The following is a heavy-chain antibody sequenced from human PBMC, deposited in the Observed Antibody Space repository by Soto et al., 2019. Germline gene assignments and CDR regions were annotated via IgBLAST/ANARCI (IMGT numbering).Heavy chain of an antibody. CDR1: GYTXNTYY. J-gene: IGHJ4*02. Sequence: SXKVSYKASGYTXNTYYRNWVRQAPGQGLEWIGIISPDGGSTSYAQKFQGRVTMDRYTSTSTVYMELSSLRSEYTAVYYFATSDPGHYWGQGTLATVSS. CDR2: ISPDGGST. V-gene: IGHV1-46*02. CDR3: ATSDPGHY.